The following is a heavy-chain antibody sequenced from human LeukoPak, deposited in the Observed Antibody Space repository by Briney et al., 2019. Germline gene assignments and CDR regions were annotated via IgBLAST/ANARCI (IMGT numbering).Heavy chain of an antibody. V-gene: IGHV4-34*01. J-gene: IGHJ4*02. CDR3: ARVGVSMVRGVTYYFDY. D-gene: IGHD3-10*01. CDR2: INHSGST. CDR1: GGSFSGYY. Sequence: SETLSLTCAVYGGSFSGYYWSWIRQPPGKGLEWIGEINHSGSTNYNPSLKSRVTISVETSKNQFSLKLSSVTAADTAVYYCARVGVSMVRGVTYYFDYWGQGTLVTVSS.